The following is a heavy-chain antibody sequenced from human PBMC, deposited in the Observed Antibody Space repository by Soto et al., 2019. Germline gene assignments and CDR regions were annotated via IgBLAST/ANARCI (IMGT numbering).Heavy chain of an antibody. CDR1: GYTFTSYG. V-gene: IGHV1-18*01. CDR2: ISAYNGNT. J-gene: IGHJ6*03. Sequence: ASVKVSCKASGYTFTSYGISWVRQAPGQGLEWMGWISAYNGNTSYAQKFQGRVTMTRDTSTSTVYMELSSLRSEDTAVYYCARVRPPRYYDFWSGLTGAGYYYYMGVWGKGTTVTVSS. D-gene: IGHD3-3*01. CDR3: ARVRPPRYYDFWSGLTGAGYYYYMGV.